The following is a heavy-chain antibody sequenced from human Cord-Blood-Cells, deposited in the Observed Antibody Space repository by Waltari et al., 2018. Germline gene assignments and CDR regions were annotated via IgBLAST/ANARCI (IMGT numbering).Heavy chain of an antibody. D-gene: IGHD1-7*01. CDR2: IIPIFGTA. CDR1: GGTFSSYA. CDR3: ARVAGNWNYTEGWTFDY. Sequence: QVQLVQSGAEVKKPGSSVKVSCKASGGTFSSYAISWVRQAPGQGLEWMGGIIPIFGTANYAQKFQGRVTITADKSTSTAYMELSSLRSEDTAVYYCARVAGNWNYTEGWTFDYWGQGTLVTVSS. J-gene: IGHJ4*02. V-gene: IGHV1-69*06.